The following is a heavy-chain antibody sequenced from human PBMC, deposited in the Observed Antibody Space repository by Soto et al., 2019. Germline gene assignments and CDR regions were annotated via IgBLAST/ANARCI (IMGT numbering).Heavy chain of an antibody. CDR2: ISCYNGDT. D-gene: IGHD4-17*01. CDR3: AVGVDYGDYGDFDS. CDR1: GYTFSSRG. J-gene: IGHJ4*02. V-gene: IGHV1-18*04. Sequence: QVQMVQSGTEVKEPGASVKVSCKASGYTFSSRGISWVRQAPGQGLEWLGWISCYNGDTFYAQKVQDRVTMTTDRSTSTAYLDLRNLRSDDTAVYYCAVGVDYGDYGDFDSWGQGTLVTVSS.